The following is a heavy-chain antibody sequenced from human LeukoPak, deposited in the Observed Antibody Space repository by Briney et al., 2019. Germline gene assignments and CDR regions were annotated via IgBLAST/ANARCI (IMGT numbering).Heavy chain of an antibody. CDR1: GGSISSYY. Sequence: ETLSLTCTVSGGSISSYYWIWIRQPPGKGLEWIGYVYYTGSTTYSPSLKSRLTISVDTSKNQFSLKLSSVTAADTAVYYCARHYPNHYGDAFDYWGQGTLVTVSS. CDR3: ARHYPNHYGDAFDY. CDR2: VYYTGST. V-gene: IGHV4-59*08. D-gene: IGHD4-17*01. J-gene: IGHJ4*02.